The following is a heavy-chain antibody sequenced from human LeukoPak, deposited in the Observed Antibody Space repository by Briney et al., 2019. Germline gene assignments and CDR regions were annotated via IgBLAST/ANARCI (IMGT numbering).Heavy chain of an antibody. Sequence: ASVKVSCKASGYTFTSYAMNWVRQAPGQGLEWMGWINTNTGNPTYAQGFTGRFVFSLDTSVSTAYLQISSLKAEDTAVYYCARAHLISTVEMATTYDDYWGQGTLVTVSS. D-gene: IGHD5-24*01. CDR3: ARAHLISTVEMATTYDDY. J-gene: IGHJ4*02. CDR1: GYTFTSYA. V-gene: IGHV7-4-1*02. CDR2: INTNTGNP.